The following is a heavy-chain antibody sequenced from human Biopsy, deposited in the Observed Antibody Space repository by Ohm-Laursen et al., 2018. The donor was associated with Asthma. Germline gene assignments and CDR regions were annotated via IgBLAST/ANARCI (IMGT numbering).Heavy chain of an antibody. V-gene: IGHV3-30*18. CDR3: AKRRGYSGHDNDY. D-gene: IGHD5-12*01. CDR1: GFMFNSFG. Sequence: SLRLSCAASGFMFNSFGMHWVRQAPGKGLEWVAVISYDGNHKFYEDSVKGRFTISRDNSKNTLYLQMNSLRTEDTAVYYCAKRRGYSGHDNDYWGQGTLVIVSS. CDR2: ISYDGNHK. J-gene: IGHJ4*02.